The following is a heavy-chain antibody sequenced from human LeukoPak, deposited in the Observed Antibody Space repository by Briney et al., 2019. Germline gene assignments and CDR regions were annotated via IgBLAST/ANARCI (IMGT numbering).Heavy chain of an antibody. J-gene: IGHJ4*02. Sequence: VRSLRLSCAASGFTFDDYAMHWVRQAPGKGLEWVAFIRYDGSNKYYADSVKGRFTISRDNSKNTLYLQMNSLRAEDTAVYYCARDRRTVVTTFDSWGQGTLVTVSS. V-gene: IGHV3-33*08. D-gene: IGHD4-23*01. CDR1: GFTFDDYA. CDR3: ARDRRTVVTTFDS. CDR2: IRYDGSNK.